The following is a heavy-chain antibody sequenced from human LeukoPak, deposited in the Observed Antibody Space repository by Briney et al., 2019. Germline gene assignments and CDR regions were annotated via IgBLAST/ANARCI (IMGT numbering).Heavy chain of an antibody. D-gene: IGHD6-6*01. CDR1: GFTFSSYS. V-gene: IGHV3-48*01. J-gene: IGHJ4*02. Sequence: GGSLRLSCAASGFTFSSYSMNWVRQAPGKGLEWVSYISSSSSTIYYADSVKGRFTISRDNAKNSLYLQMNSLRAEDTAVYYCARDVSSSSEDPYFDYWGQGTLVTVSS. CDR2: ISSSSSTI. CDR3: ARDVSSSSEDPYFDY.